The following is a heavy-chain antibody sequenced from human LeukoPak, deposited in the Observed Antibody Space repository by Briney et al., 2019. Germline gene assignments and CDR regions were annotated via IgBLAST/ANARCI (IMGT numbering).Heavy chain of an antibody. Sequence: ASVKVSCKVSGYTLTELSMHWVRQAPGKGLEWMGGFDPEDGETIYAQKFQGRVTMTEDTSTDTAYMELSGLRSEDTAVYYCATLGTKLRYFDWLLSPHLDYWGQGTLVTVSS. CDR3: ATLGTKLRYFDWLLSPHLDY. D-gene: IGHD3-9*01. CDR2: FDPEDGET. CDR1: GYTLTELS. V-gene: IGHV1-24*01. J-gene: IGHJ4*02.